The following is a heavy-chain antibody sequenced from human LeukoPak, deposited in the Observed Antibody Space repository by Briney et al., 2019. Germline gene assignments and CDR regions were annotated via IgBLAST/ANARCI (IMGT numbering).Heavy chain of an antibody. V-gene: IGHV4-59*01. D-gene: IGHD3-9*01. CDR3: ARVTEVLTGYYEGWNWFDP. CDR1: GGSIGSYY. CDR2: IYYSGST. J-gene: IGHJ5*02. Sequence: SETLSLTCTVSGGSIGSYYWSWIRQPPGKGLEWIGYIYYSGSTNYNPSLKSRVTISVDTSKNQFSLKLSSVTAADTAVYYCARVTEVLTGYYEGWNWFDPWGQGTLVTVSS.